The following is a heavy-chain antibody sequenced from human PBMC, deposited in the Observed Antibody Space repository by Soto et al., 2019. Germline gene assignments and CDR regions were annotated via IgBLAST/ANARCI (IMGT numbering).Heavy chain of an antibody. CDR1: GASIRSYH. Sequence: PSETLSLTCAVSGASIRSYHWSWIRQPAGKGLEWIGRMQHTGNTNYNPSLKSRVTMSVDTSKNQISLIMTSVTAADTAVYFCAKDVSSRRWFDPWGQGILVTAPQ. V-gene: IGHV4-4*07. CDR2: MQHTGNT. D-gene: IGHD3-16*01. J-gene: IGHJ5*02. CDR3: AKDVSSRRWFDP.